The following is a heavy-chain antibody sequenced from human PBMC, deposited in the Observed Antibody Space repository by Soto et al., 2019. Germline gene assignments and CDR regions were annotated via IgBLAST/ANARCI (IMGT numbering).Heavy chain of an antibody. D-gene: IGHD6-25*01. CDR3: ARQVSSAWPPYYYDMDV. CDR1: GVSISSYF. CDR2: IHYSGST. V-gene: IGHV4-59*08. Sequence: SETLSLTCTVSGVSISSYFWSWIRQPPGRGLEWIGHIHYSGSTNYNPSLKSRVTISVDTSKNQVSLKLSSVTAADTAMYFCARQVSSAWPPYYYDMDVWGQGTTVTVSS. J-gene: IGHJ6*02.